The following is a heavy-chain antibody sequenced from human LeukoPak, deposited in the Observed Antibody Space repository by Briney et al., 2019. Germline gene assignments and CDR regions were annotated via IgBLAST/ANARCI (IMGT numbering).Heavy chain of an antibody. Sequence: PSETLSLTCTVSGGSISSYYWSWIRQPPGKGLEWIGYIYYSGSTNYNPSLKSRVTISVDTSKNQFSLKLSSVTAADTAVYYCARDDGSGWTFFDYWGQGTLVTVSS. CDR3: ARDDGSGWTFFDY. D-gene: IGHD6-19*01. J-gene: IGHJ4*02. CDR2: IYYSGST. V-gene: IGHV4-59*01. CDR1: GGSISSYY.